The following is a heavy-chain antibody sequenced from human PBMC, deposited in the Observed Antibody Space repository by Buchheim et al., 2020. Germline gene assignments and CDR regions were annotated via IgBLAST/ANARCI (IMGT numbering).Heavy chain of an antibody. V-gene: IGHV3-30*18. CDR3: SKVLPRLAVTGPGDY. CDR1: GFTFNNYG. Sequence: QVQLVESGGGVVQPGRSLRLSCAASGFTFNNYGMHWVRQAPGKGLEWVAVISFDGSNKYYADSVKGRFTISRVTSKNTLYLQMNSLRAEDTAVYYGSKVLPRLAVTGPGDYWGQGTL. CDR2: ISFDGSNK. J-gene: IGHJ4*02. D-gene: IGHD6-19*01.